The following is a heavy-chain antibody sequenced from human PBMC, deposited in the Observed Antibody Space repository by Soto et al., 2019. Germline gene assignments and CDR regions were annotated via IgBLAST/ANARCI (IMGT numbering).Heavy chain of an antibody. CDR1: GYSFTSYW. D-gene: IGHD2-15*01. J-gene: IGHJ4*02. Sequence: PGESLKISCKGSGYSFTSYWIGWVRQMPGKGLEWMGIIYPGDSDTRYSPSFQGQVTISADKSISTAYLQWSSLKASDTAMYCCARRFSDCSGGSCYSCYFDYWGQGTLVTVSS. V-gene: IGHV5-51*01. CDR2: IYPGDSDT. CDR3: ARRFSDCSGGSCYSCYFDY.